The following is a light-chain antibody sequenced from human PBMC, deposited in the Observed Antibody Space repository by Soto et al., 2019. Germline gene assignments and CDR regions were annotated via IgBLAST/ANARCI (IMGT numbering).Light chain of an antibody. V-gene: IGLV2-14*01. CDR2: DVT. Sequence: QSALTQPASVSGSPGQSITISCTGTRSDVGGYNFVSWYQQHPGKVPKLLIYDVTHRPSGVSNRFSASKSANTASLTISGLPAEDEAYYYCSSYTSTNTLVFGGGTKVTVL. CDR1: RSDVGGYNF. J-gene: IGLJ2*01. CDR3: SSYTSTNTLV.